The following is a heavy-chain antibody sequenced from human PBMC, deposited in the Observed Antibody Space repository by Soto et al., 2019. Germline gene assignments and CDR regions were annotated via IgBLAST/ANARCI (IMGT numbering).Heavy chain of an antibody. J-gene: IGHJ4*02. CDR1: GYTFTSYY. Sequence: GASVKVSCKASGYTFTSYYMHWVRQAPGQGLEWMGIINPSGGSTSYAQKFQGRVTMTRDTSTSTVYMELSSLRSEDTAVYYCARDCEVEMAPQTLDYWGQGTLVTVSS. V-gene: IGHV1-46*01. CDR3: ARDCEVEMAPQTLDY. D-gene: IGHD2-2*01. CDR2: INPSGGST.